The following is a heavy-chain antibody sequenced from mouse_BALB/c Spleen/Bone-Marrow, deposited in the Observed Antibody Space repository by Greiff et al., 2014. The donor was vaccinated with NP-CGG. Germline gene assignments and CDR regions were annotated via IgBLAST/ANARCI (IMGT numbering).Heavy chain of an antibody. Sequence: EVQLQQSGPELVKPGASMKVSCKASGYSFTGYTMNWVQQSHGKNLEWIGLINPYNGGTRYNQKFKGKDTLTVDKSSSTAYMELLSLTSEDSAVYYCSRGPPLYYDYGFDYWGQGTTLTVSS. V-gene: IGHV1-18*01. D-gene: IGHD2-4*01. CDR3: SRGPPLYYDYGFDY. J-gene: IGHJ2*01. CDR2: INPYNGGT. CDR1: GYSFTGYT.